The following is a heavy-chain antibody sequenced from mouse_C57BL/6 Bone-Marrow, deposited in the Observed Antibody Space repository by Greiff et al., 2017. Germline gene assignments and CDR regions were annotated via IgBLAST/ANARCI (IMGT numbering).Heavy chain of an antibody. V-gene: IGHV1-82*01. CDR2: IYPGDGNT. D-gene: IGHD2-2*01. Sequence: QVQLKQSGPELVKPGASVKISCKASGYAFSSSWMNWVKQRPGKGLEWIGRIYPGDGNTNYNGKFKGKATLTADKSSSTAYMQISSLTSEDSAVYYCARRLSGVWFACWGDAALVSV. CDR3: ARRLSGVWFAC. CDR1: GYAFSSSW. J-gene: IGHJ3*01.